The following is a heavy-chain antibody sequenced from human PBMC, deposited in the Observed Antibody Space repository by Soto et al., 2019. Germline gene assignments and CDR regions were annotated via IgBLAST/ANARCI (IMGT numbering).Heavy chain of an antibody. D-gene: IGHD6-6*01. CDR3: AKDIHSTSIRKEHYFDY. CDR1: GFTFDDYT. Sequence: GGSLRLSCAASGFTFDDYTMHWVRQAPGKGLEWVSLISWDGGSTYYADSVKGRFTISRDNSKNSLYLQMNSLRTEDTALYYCAKDIHSTSIRKEHYFDYWGQGTLVTVSS. V-gene: IGHV3-43*01. CDR2: ISWDGGST. J-gene: IGHJ4*02.